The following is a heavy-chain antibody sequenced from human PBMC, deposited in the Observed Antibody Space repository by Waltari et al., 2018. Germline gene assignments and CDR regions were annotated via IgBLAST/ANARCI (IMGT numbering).Heavy chain of an antibody. J-gene: IGHJ2*01. D-gene: IGHD2-2*01. CDR3: ARVAGYCSSTSCLQYWYFDL. CDR1: GGSISSSSYY. V-gene: IGHV4-39*07. CDR2: IYYSGST. Sequence: QLQLQESGPGLVKPSETLSLTCTVSGGSISSSSYYWGWIRQPPGKGLEWIGIIYYSGSTSYNPALKVRVTMSVDTSMNQFSLKLSSVTAADTAVYYCARVAGYCSSTSCLQYWYFDLWGRGTLVTVSS.